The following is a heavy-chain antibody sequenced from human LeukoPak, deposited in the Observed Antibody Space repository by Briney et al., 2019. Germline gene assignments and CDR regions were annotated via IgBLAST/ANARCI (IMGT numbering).Heavy chain of an antibody. CDR1: GASMSDYY. CDR3: VRRVRYFGQNDY. Sequence: EPSETLSLTCTVSGASMSDYYWSWIRQPPGKGLEWIGYIYYTGSTNYNPSLKSRVTMSVDTSKSQISLKLSSVTAADSAVYYCVRRVRYFGQNDYWGQGTLVTVSS. D-gene: IGHD3-9*01. J-gene: IGHJ4*02. V-gene: IGHV4-59*08. CDR2: IYYTGST.